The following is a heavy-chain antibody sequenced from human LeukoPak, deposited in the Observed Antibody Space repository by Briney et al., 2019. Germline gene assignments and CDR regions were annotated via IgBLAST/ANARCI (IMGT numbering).Heavy chain of an antibody. V-gene: IGHV4-34*01. J-gene: IGHJ4*02. CDR2: TNPGGQT. CDR1: GVSFRAHY. CDR3: ARIRCGHSDEICYNC. Sequence: SSETLSLTCAVHGVSFRAHYWSWIRQSPGKGLEWIGETNPGGQTNYNPSLKSRVTISVGPSENRFSLRLTSVTAADTAVYFCARIRCGHSDEICYNCWGRGTLVTVSS. D-gene: IGHD2-2*02.